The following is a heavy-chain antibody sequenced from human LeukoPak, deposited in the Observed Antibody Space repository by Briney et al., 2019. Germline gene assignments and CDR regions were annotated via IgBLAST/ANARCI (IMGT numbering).Heavy chain of an antibody. Sequence: GGSLRLSCAASGFTFSSYAMCWVRQAPGKGLEWVSTISGSGGSTYYADSVKGRFTISRDNSKNTLYLQMNSLRAEDTAVYYCAKGYGDYELDYWGQGTLVTVSS. CDR1: GFTFSSYA. D-gene: IGHD4-17*01. CDR3: AKGYGDYELDY. V-gene: IGHV3-23*01. CDR2: ISGSGGST. J-gene: IGHJ4*02.